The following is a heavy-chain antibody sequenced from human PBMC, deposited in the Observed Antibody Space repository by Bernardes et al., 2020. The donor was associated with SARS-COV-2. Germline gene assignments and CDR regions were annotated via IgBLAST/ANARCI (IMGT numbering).Heavy chain of an antibody. D-gene: IGHD3-10*01. Sequence: GGSLRLSCAASGFTFSLYSMNWVRQAPGKGLEWVSYISSSNYTIYADSVKGRFTISRDNAKNSLYLQMNSLRAEDTAVYYCARGTYGSGSYYGDYWGQGILVTVSS. J-gene: IGHJ4*02. CDR3: ARGTYGSGSYYGDY. CDR1: GFTFSLYS. CDR2: ISSSNYTI. V-gene: IGHV3-48*01.